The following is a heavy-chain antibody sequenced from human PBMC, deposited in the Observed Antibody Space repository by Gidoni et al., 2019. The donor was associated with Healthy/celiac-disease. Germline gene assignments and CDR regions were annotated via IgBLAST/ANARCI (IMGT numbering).Heavy chain of an antibody. CDR2: IIPIFGTA. V-gene: IGHV1-69*12. Sequence: QVQLVQSGAEVKKPGSSVKVSCKASGGTFSSYAISWVRQAPGQGLEWMGGIIPIFGTANYAQKFQGRVTITADESTSTAYMELSSLRSEDTAVYYCARDGDSSSWQRKNYGMDVWGQGTTVTVSS. CDR3: ARDGDSSSWQRKNYGMDV. D-gene: IGHD6-13*01. CDR1: GGTFSSYA. J-gene: IGHJ6*02.